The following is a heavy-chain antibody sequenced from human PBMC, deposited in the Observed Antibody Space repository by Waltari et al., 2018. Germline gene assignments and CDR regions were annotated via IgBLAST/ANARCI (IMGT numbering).Heavy chain of an antibody. Sequence: QVQLVQSGAEVKKPGASVKVSCKASGYTFTGYYMHWVRQAPGQGLEWMGRINPNSGGTNDEQKCQGRVTMTRDTSISTAYMELSRLRADDTAVYYCARVQSGYGFGEADYWGQGTLVTVSS. J-gene: IGHJ4*02. D-gene: IGHD5-12*01. V-gene: IGHV1-2*06. CDR2: INPNSGGT. CDR3: ARVQSGYGFGEADY. CDR1: GYTFTGYY.